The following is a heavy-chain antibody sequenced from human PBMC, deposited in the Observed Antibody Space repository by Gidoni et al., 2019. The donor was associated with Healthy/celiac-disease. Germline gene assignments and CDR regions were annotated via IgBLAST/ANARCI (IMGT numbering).Heavy chain of an antibody. V-gene: IGHV2-26*01. Sequence: QVTLKESGTVLVKPTDTLTLTCTVSEFTLTNARMGVSWIRQPTGKALELLAHICSNEEKSYSTSMKSRLNISKDTSKSQVVITMTNMDPVDTATYYCAREQIAVAGDWYFDLWGRGTLVTVSS. J-gene: IGHJ2*01. CDR1: EFTLTNARMG. CDR3: AREQIAVAGDWYFDL. D-gene: IGHD6-19*01. CDR2: ICSNEEK.